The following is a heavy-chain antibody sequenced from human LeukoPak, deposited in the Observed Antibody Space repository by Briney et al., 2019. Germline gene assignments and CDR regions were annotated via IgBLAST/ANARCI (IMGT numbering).Heavy chain of an antibody. V-gene: IGHV5-10-1*01. CDR1: GYSFTSYC. Sequence: GAALKIFCKGSGYSFTSYCISWVRQMPGEGLEWMGRIDPSDSYTNYSPSFQGHVTISADKSISTAYLQWSSLKASDTAMYYCARTVIAVEMATIDFDYWGQGTLVTVSS. D-gene: IGHD5-24*01. CDR3: ARTVIAVEMATIDFDY. CDR2: IDPSDSYT. J-gene: IGHJ4*02.